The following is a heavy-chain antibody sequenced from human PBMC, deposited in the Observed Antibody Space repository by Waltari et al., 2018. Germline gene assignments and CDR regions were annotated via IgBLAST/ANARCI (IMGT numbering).Heavy chain of an antibody. Sequence: QVQLVQSGAEVKKPGSSVKVSCKASSATFSNHPILWVRHAPGQGLEWMGGIIPIFGTANYAQKFQGRVTITADESTSTAYMELSSLRSEDTAVDYCARASDTDMAYLSWYFDLWGRGTLVTVSS. D-gene: IGHD5-18*01. J-gene: IGHJ2*01. CDR1: SATFSNHP. CDR2: IIPIFGTA. CDR3: ARASDTDMAYLSWYFDL. V-gene: IGHV1-69*01.